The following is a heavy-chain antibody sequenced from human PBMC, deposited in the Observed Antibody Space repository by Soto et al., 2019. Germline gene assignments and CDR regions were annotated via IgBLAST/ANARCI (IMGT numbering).Heavy chain of an antibody. CDR2: THYSGST. V-gene: IGHV4-30-4*01. CDR1: GASIISSAYY. J-gene: IGHJ6*02. Sequence: QVQLQESGPGLVKPSQTLSLTCTVSGASIISSAYYWTWIRQPPGKGLEWIGYTHYSGSTFYNPSLESRVTLSLDTSKNQFSLRLGSVAATDTAMYFCAREIRFCSNGVCSSSAMDVWGQGTTVSVSS. D-gene: IGHD2-8*01. CDR3: AREIRFCSNGVCSSSAMDV.